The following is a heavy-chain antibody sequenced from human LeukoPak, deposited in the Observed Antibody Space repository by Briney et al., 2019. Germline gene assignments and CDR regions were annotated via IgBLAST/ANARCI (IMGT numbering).Heavy chain of an antibody. J-gene: IGHJ3*02. V-gene: IGHV3-33*01. D-gene: IGHD3-10*01. Sequence: PGTLMRSCWADAGFTFSRFCMHWVRQVPDKGLEWVATIWSDGSNRFYTDSVKGRFIISRDDSKNTLYLQVNSLRVEDTAVYYCARDRGVGTNAFDMWGQGTMVTVS. CDR1: GFTFSRFC. CDR2: IWSDGSNR. CDR3: ARDRGVGTNAFDM.